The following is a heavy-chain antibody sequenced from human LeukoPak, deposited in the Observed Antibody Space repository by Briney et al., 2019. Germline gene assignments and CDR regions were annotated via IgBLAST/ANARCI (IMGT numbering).Heavy chain of an antibody. CDR1: GFTFSSYA. CDR2: ISGSGGST. V-gene: IGHV3-23*01. Sequence: PGGSLRLSCAASGFTFSSYAMSWVSQAPGKGLEWVSAISGSGGSTYYADSVKGRFTISRDNSKNTLYLQMNSLRAEDTAVYYCAKDRTWGSSSPYEYYFDYWGQGTLVTVSS. CDR3: AKDRTWGSSSPYEYYFDY. J-gene: IGHJ4*02. D-gene: IGHD6-13*01.